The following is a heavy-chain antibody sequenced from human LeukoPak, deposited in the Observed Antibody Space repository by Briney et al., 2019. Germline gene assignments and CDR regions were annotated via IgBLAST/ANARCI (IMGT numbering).Heavy chain of an antibody. J-gene: IGHJ4*02. CDR2: IYYSGST. V-gene: IGHV4-39*07. D-gene: IGHD6-13*01. CDR1: GGSISSSSYY. CDR3: ASRSSSSWYFDY. Sequence: SETLSLTCSVSGGSISSSSYYWGWIRQPPGKGLEWIGSIYYSGSTYYNPSLKSRVTISVDTSKNQFSLKLSSVTAADTAVYYCASRSSSSWYFDYWGQGTLVTVSS.